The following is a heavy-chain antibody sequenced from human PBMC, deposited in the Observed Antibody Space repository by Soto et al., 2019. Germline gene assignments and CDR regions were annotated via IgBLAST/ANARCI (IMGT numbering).Heavy chain of an antibody. CDR1: GYTFTSYA. D-gene: IGHD4-17*01. V-gene: IGHV1-3*01. CDR3: ARDGGYGGDAFDI. Sequence: ASVKVSCKASGYTFTSYAIHWVRQAPGQRLEWMGWINAGNGNTKYSQKFQDRVTITTDTSASTAYMELRSLRSDDTAVYYCARDGGYGGDAFDIWGQGTMVTVSS. J-gene: IGHJ3*02. CDR2: INAGNGNT.